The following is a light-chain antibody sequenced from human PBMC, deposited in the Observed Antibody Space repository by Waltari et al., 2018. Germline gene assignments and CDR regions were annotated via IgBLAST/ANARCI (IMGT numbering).Light chain of an antibody. CDR3: SSYTASRLYV. J-gene: IGLJ1*01. V-gene: IGLV2-14*03. CDR2: DVS. Sequence: QSALTQPASVSGSPGQSITISCTGTSSDVGGYNYVSWYQQYPGKAHKLVIHDVSSRPSGTSDRFSGSKSGNTASLIISGLQADDEADYYCSSYTASRLYVFGTGTKVTVL. CDR1: SSDVGGYNY.